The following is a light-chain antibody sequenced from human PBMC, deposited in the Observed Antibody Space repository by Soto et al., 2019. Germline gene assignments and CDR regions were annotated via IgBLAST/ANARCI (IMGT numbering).Light chain of an antibody. CDR1: SSVVGSYNL. J-gene: IGLJ2*01. V-gene: IGLV2-23*01. CDR3: CSYAGSVV. Sequence: QSVLTQPASVSGSPGQSITISCTGTSSVVGSYNLVSWYQQHPGKAPKLMIYEGSKRPSGVSNRFSGSKSGNTASLTISGLQAEDEADYYCCSYAGSVVFGGGTQLTVL. CDR2: EGS.